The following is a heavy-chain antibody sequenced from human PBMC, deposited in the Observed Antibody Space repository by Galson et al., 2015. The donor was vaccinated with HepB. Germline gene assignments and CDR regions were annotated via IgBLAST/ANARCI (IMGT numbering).Heavy chain of an antibody. CDR1: GFTFYTYA. J-gene: IGHJ4*02. V-gene: IGHV3-23*01. CDR3: AKFGGGLDGYNNLLDS. CDR2: ISSRGDKT. Sequence: SLRLSCAASGFTFYTYAMSWVRQAPGKGLEWVSSISSRGDKTYYADSVKGRFTISRDNSKNTLYLQMHSLGAEDTALYYCAKFGGGLDGYNNLLDSWGQGTLVTVSS. D-gene: IGHD5-24*01.